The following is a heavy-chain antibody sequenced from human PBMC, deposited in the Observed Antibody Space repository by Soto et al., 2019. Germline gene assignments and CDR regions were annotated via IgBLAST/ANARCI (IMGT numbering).Heavy chain of an antibody. CDR3: VKGYWKGDV. J-gene: IGHJ6*02. D-gene: IGHD1-1*01. CDR1: GFTFSTYA. CDR2: ISGSGGSI. V-gene: IGHV3-23*01. Sequence: PGGSLRLSCAASGFTFSTYAMNWVRQAPGNGLEWVSAISGSGGSIHYADSVKGRFTISRDNSKNTLYLLMNSLRDEDTAVYHCVKGYWKGDVWGQGTTVTVSS.